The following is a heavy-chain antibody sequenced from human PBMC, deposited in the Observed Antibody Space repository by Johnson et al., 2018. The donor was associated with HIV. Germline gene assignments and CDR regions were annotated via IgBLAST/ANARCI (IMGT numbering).Heavy chain of an antibody. CDR2: ISYDGSNK. Sequence: QMQLVESGGGVVQPGRSLRLSCAASGFTFSSYGMHWVRQAPGKGLEWVAVISYDGSNKYYADSVKGRFTISRDNSKNTLYLQMNSLRAEDTAVYYCAKLPGGNSGFVDAFDIGGQGTMVTVSS. D-gene: IGHD4-23*01. CDR1: GFTFSSYG. J-gene: IGHJ3*02. CDR3: AKLPGGNSGFVDAFDI. V-gene: IGHV3-30*18.